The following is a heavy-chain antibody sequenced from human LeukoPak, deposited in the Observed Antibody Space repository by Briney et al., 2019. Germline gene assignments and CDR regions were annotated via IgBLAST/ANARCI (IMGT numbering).Heavy chain of an antibody. Sequence: SETLSLTCAVYGGSFSGYYWRWIRQPPGKGLEWIGEINHSGSTNYNPSLKSRVTISVDTSKNQFSLKLSSVTAADTAVYYCARGQIPQITMVRPYGMDVWGQGTTVTVSS. J-gene: IGHJ6*02. CDR1: GGSFSGYY. V-gene: IGHV4-34*01. CDR3: ARGQIPQITMVRPYGMDV. D-gene: IGHD3-10*01. CDR2: INHSGST.